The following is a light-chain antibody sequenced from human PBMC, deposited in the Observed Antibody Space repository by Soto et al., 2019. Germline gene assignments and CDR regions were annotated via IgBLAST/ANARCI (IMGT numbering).Light chain of an antibody. J-gene: IGKJ2*01. Sequence: EIVLTQAPGTLSLSPGESATLSCGASQSVSSSQVAWYQQKPGQAPRLIIYGASSRATGIPDRFRGVGSETDFTLTISRLEPEDFAVYYCQQYETAPHTFGQGTKLEIK. CDR3: QQYETAPHT. CDR1: QSVSSSQ. CDR2: GAS. V-gene: IGKV3-20*01.